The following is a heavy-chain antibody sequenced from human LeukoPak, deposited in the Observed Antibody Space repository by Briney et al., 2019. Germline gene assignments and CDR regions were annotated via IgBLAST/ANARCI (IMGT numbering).Heavy chain of an antibody. J-gene: IGHJ3*02. V-gene: IGHV4-4*07. D-gene: IGHD5-24*01. CDR3: ARGRYCSATICSGGDAFDI. CDR1: GGSISNYY. Sequence: PSETLSLTCSVSGGSISNYYWSWIRQPAGKGLEWIGRIYTSASTNYNPSLKSRVTLSVDASKNQFSLRLSSLTAADTAVYYCARGRYCSATICSGGDAFDIWGQGTVVTDSS. CDR2: IYTSAST.